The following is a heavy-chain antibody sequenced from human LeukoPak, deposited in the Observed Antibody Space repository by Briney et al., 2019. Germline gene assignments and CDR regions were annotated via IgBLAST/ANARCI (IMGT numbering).Heavy chain of an antibody. J-gene: IGHJ6*02. CDR2: IYYSGST. CDR3: ARHSGGWPQDYYYYGMDV. Sequence: PSETLSLTCTVSGGSISSSSYYWGWIRQPPGKGLEWIGSIYYSGSTYYNPSLKSRVTISVDTSKNQFSLKLNSVTAADTAVYYCARHSGGWPQDYYYYGMDVWGQGTTVTVSS. D-gene: IGHD5-24*01. V-gene: IGHV4-39*01. CDR1: GGSISSSSYY.